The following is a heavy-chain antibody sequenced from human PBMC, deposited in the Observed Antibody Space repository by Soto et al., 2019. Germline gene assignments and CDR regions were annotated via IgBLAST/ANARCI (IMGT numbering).Heavy chain of an antibody. V-gene: IGHV3-48*01. D-gene: IGHD3-16*01. CDR1: GFTFSSYD. CDR3: ATMNYAFIAHSAMGV. CDR2: ISGSSSTM. Sequence: ELQLGEFGGGLVQPGGALKLSCAASGFTFSSYDIDWVRQAPCKGLSWVSRISGSSSTMDYADSVKGRFSISRDNTKNALYLQMNSRRAEDTAVYYGATMNYAFIAHSAMGVGGKGTTVTVSS. J-gene: IGHJ6*04.